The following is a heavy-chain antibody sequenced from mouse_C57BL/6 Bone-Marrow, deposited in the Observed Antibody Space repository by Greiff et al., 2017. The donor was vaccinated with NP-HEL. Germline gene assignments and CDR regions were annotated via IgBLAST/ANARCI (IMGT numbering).Heavy chain of an antibody. Sequence: SPAQSLEWLGVIWSGGSTDYNAAFISRLSISKDNSKSQVFFKMNSLQADDTAIYYCARNVETLWASFDYWGQGTTLTVSS. CDR2: IWSGGST. CDR3: ARNVETLWASFDY. D-gene: IGHD6-2*01. J-gene: IGHJ2*01. V-gene: IGHV2-2*01.